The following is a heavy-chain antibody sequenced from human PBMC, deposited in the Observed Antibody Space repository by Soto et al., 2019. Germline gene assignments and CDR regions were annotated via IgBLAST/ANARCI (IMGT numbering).Heavy chain of an antibody. D-gene: IGHD2-2*01. CDR1: GYTFTNFG. CDR2: ISAYTDTP. J-gene: IGHJ5*02. V-gene: IGHV1-18*01. Sequence: ASVKVSCKASGYTFTNFGVTWVRRAPGQGLEWMGWISAYTDTPNYAQKFQGRVTMTIDTSTSTAYMDLRSLTSDDTAVYYCARVIPGVEAWSDAWGPGTVGTV. CDR3: ARVIPGVEAWSDA.